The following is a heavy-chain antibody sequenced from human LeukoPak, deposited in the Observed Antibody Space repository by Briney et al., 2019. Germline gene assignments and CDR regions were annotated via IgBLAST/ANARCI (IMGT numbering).Heavy chain of an antibody. V-gene: IGHV4-30-4*08. Sequence: SETLSLTCTVSGGSISSGDYYWSWIRQPPGKGLEWIGYIYYSGSTYYNPSLKSRVTISVDTSKNQFSLKLSSVTAADTAVYYCARVVVITSGDAFDIWGQGTMDTVSS. CDR2: IYYSGST. CDR1: GGSISSGDYY. J-gene: IGHJ3*02. D-gene: IGHD3-22*01. CDR3: ARVVVITSGDAFDI.